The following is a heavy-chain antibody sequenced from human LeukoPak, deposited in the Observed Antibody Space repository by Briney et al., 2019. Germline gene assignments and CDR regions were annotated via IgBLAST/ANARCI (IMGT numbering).Heavy chain of an antibody. J-gene: IGHJ6*02. Sequence: SETLSLTCAVYGGSFSGYYWSWTRQPPGKGLEWIGEINHSGSTNYNPSLKSRVTISVDTSKNQFSLKLSSVTAADTAVYYCARGGKSAAGTGRKYYYYGMDVWGQGTTVTVSS. CDR1: GGSFSGYY. D-gene: IGHD6-13*01. CDR3: ARGGKSAAGTGRKYYYYGMDV. CDR2: INHSGST. V-gene: IGHV4-34*01.